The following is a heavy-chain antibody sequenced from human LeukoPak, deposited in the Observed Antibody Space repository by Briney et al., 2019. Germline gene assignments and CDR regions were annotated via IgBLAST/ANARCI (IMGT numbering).Heavy chain of an antibody. CDR3: AIGGAFDI. Sequence: SETLSLTCIVSGGSITSSSYYWGWIRQPPGKGLEWIGSVYYSGSTYYNPSLKSRVTISVDTSKNQFSLKLSSVTAADTAVYYCAIGGAFDIWGQGTMVTVSS. V-gene: IGHV4-39*07. J-gene: IGHJ3*02. CDR2: VYYSGST. CDR1: GGSITSSSYY. D-gene: IGHD3-16*01.